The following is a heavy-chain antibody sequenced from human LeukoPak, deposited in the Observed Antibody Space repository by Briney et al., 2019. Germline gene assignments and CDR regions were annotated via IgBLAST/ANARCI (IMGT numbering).Heavy chain of an antibody. CDR2: ISGSGGST. D-gene: IGHD3-22*01. CDR1: GFTFSSYA. CDR3: AKDRSVVPAATTYYYDSSGSN. Sequence: GGSLRLSCAASGFTFSSYAMSWVRQAPGKGLEWVSAISGSGGSTYYADSVKGRFTISRDNSKNTLYLQMNSLRAEDTAVYYCAKDRSVVPAATTYYYDSSGSNWGQGTLVTVSS. V-gene: IGHV3-23*01. J-gene: IGHJ4*02.